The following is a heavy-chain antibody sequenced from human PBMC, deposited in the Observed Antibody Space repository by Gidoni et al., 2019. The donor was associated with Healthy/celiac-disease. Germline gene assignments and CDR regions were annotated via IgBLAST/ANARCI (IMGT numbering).Heavy chain of an antibody. CDR2: IGTAGDP. J-gene: IGHJ6*02. D-gene: IGHD2-2*01. CDR1: GFTFSSYD. CDR3: ARGRYCSSTSCPPGYYYGMDV. V-gene: IGHV3-13*05. Sequence: EVQLVESGGGLVQPGGSLRLSCAASGFTFSSYDMHWVRQATGKGLELVSAIGTAGDPYYPGSVKGRFTISRENAKNSLYLQMNSLRAGDTAVYYCARGRYCSSTSCPPGYYYGMDVWGQGTTVTVSS.